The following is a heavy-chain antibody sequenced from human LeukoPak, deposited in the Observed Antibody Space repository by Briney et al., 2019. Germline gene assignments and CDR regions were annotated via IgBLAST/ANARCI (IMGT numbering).Heavy chain of an antibody. CDR1: GGTFSSYA. Sequence: LVKVSCKASGGTFSSYAISWVRQAPGQGLEWMGGIIPIFGTANYAQKLQGRVTMTTDTSTSTAYMELRSLRSDDTAVYYCARDAGGYFDYWGQGTLVTVSS. D-gene: IGHD1-14*01. CDR3: ARDAGGYFDY. CDR2: IIPIFGTA. J-gene: IGHJ4*02. V-gene: IGHV1-69*05.